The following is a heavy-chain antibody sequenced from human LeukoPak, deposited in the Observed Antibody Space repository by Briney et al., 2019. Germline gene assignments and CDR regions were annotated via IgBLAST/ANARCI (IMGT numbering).Heavy chain of an antibody. CDR3: ATNYDSSAPFDY. D-gene: IGHD3-22*01. V-gene: IGHV5-51*01. Sequence: GESLKISCEASGYTFTKQWIGWVRQMPGKGLEWMGIIYPGDSDTRYSPSFQGQVTISADKSISTAYLQWSSLKASDTAMYYCATNYDSSAPFDYWGQGTLVTVSS. J-gene: IGHJ4*02. CDR2: IYPGDSDT. CDR1: GYTFTKQW.